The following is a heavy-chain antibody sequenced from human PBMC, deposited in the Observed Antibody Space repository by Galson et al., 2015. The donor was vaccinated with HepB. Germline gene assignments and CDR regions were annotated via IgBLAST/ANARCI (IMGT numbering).Heavy chain of an antibody. Sequence: SCKASGGTFSTYVIYWLRQAPGQGLEWMGGIIPMFGTANYAQKFQGRVTIAADESTSTAYVELSSLRSEDTAVYYCARGPPMTTVTTCDYWGQGTLVSVSS. CDR1: GGTFSTYV. CDR3: ARGPPMTTVTTCDY. CDR2: IIPMFGTA. J-gene: IGHJ4*02. V-gene: IGHV1-69*01. D-gene: IGHD4-17*01.